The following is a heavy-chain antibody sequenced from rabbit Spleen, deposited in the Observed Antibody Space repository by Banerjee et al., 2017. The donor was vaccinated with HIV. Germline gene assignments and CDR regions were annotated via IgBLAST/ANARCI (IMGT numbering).Heavy chain of an antibody. CDR3: ASSTNNYWDFNL. V-gene: IGHV1S45*01. D-gene: IGHD7-1*01. J-gene: IGHJ4*01. Sequence: QEQLVESGRGLVQPEGSLTLTCTASGFSFSSSYCLSWVRQAPGKGLEWIGCINTGSGNTYYASWAKGRFTITKTSSTTVTLQLSSLTAADTATYFCASSTNNYWDFNLWGQGTLVTVS. CDR2: INTGSGNT. CDR1: GFSFSSSYC.